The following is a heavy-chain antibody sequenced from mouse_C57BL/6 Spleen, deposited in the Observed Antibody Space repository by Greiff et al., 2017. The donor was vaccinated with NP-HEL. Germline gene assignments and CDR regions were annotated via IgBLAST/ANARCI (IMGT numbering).Heavy chain of an antibody. CDR1: GFTFSDAW. CDR3: TRSHYYGSRGGFDY. D-gene: IGHD1-1*01. V-gene: IGHV6-6*01. CDR2: IRNKANNHAT. J-gene: IGHJ2*01. Sequence: EVQLVESGGGLVQPGGSMKLSCAASGFTFSDAWMDWVRQSPEKGLEWVAEIRNKANNHATYYAESVKGRFTISRDDSKSSVYLQMNSLRAEDTGIYYCTRSHYYGSRGGFDYWGQGTTLTVSS.